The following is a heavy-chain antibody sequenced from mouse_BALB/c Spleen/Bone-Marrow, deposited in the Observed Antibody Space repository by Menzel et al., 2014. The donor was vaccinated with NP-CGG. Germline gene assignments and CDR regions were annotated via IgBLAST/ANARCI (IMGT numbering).Heavy chain of an antibody. CDR3: ARGGGMDY. Sequence: VQGVESGPELVKPGASVKMSCKASGYTFTSYYIHWVKQRPGQRLEWIGWIYPGDGSTKYNEKFKGKTTLTADKSSSTAYMLLSSLTSEDSAIYFCARGGGMDYWGQGTSVTVSS. CDR1: GYTFTSYY. V-gene: IGHV1S56*01. J-gene: IGHJ4*01. CDR2: IYPGDGST.